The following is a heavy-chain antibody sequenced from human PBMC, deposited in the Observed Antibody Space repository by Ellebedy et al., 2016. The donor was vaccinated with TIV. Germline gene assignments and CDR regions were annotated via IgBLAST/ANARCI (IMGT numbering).Heavy chain of an antibody. Sequence: PGESLKISCAASGFTFSSYAMHWVRQAPGKGLEWVAVISYDGSNKYYADSVKGRFTISRENAKNALFLQMDGLRVDDSAVYYCVGFGVFNLWGQGAPVTVSS. CDR1: GFTFSSYA. CDR3: VGFGVFNL. V-gene: IGHV3-30-3*01. CDR2: ISYDGSNK. J-gene: IGHJ5*02. D-gene: IGHD3-3*01.